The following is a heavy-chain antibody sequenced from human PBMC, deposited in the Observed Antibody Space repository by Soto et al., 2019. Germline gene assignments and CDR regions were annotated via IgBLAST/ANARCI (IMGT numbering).Heavy chain of an antibody. Sequence: PGGSLRLSCAASGFTFSNYAMHWVRQAPGKGLEWVSVISHDGSNKYFAASVKGRFTLSRDNSTNTLYLQMNSLRPEDTAVYYCARALYCTSTSCYIAVSVLGMDVWGQGTTVPVSS. CDR2: ISHDGSNK. CDR3: ARALYCTSTSCYIAVSVLGMDV. J-gene: IGHJ6*02. D-gene: IGHD2-2*02. V-gene: IGHV3-30-3*01. CDR1: GFTFSNYA.